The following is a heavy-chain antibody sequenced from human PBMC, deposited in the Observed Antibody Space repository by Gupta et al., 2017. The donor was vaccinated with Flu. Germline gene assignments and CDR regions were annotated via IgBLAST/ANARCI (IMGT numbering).Heavy chain of an antibody. J-gene: IGHJ6*02. CDR2: ISGSGGST. CDR3: AKDRGLGYCSSTSACYYGMDV. V-gene: IGHV3-23*01. CDR1: GFTFSSYA. D-gene: IGHD2-2*01. Sequence: EVQLLESGGGLVQPGGSLRLSCAASGFTFSSYAMSWVRQAPGKGLEWVSAISGSGGSTYYADSVKGRFTISRDNSKNTLYLQMNSLRAEDTAVYYCAKDRGLGYCSSTSACYYGMDVWGQGTTVTVSS.